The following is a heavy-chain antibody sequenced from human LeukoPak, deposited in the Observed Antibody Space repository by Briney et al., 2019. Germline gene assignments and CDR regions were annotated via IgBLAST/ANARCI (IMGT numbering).Heavy chain of an antibody. Sequence: PGGSLRLSCAASGLTVSSSYMSWVRQAPGKGLEWVSVLYSGGNTYYADSVKGRFTISRDNSKNTLYLQMNSLRGEDTAVYYCARGHIAVAGFYGAGPSDYRGQGTLVTVSS. CDR2: LYSGGNT. J-gene: IGHJ4*02. D-gene: IGHD6-19*01. V-gene: IGHV3-53*01. CDR1: GLTVSSSY. CDR3: ARGHIAVAGFYGAGPSDY.